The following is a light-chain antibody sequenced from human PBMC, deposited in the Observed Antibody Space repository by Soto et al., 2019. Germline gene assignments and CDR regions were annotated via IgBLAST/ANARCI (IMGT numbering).Light chain of an antibody. CDR3: QAWDSSSVV. V-gene: IGLV3-1*01. Sequence: SYELTQSPSVSVSPGQTASITCSGDKLGDKFAYWYQQKPGQSPVVVIYEYSKRPSGIPERFSGSNSGNTATLTISGTQAMDEADYYCQAWDSSSVVFGGGTQLTVL. J-gene: IGLJ2*01. CDR1: KLGDKF. CDR2: EYS.